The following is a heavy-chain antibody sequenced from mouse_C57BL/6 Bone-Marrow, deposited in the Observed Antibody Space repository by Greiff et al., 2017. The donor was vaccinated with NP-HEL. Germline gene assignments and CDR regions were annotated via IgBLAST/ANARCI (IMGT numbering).Heavy chain of an antibody. D-gene: IGHD1-1*01. CDR1: GYTFTSYW. V-gene: IGHV1-5*01. Sequence: VQLKQSGTVLARPGASVKMSRKTSGYTFTSYWMHWVKQRPGQGLEWIGAIYPGNSGTSYNQKFKGKANLTAVKSASTAYMELSSLTNEDSAVYYCKIHGSSSHEGYWGQGTTLTVSS. CDR2: IYPGNSGT. J-gene: IGHJ2*01. CDR3: KIHGSSSHEGY.